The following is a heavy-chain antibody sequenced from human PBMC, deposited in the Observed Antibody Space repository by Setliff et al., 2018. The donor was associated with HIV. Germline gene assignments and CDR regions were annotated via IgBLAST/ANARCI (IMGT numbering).Heavy chain of an antibody. Sequence: PGGSLRLSCAASGFTFSSYTMNWVRQAPGKGLEWISYISSSGSSIYLANSVKGRFIISRDNAKNALYLQMNSLRAEDTAVYYCTRDPTPKELWFFSGYYSDYWGQGTLVTVSS. CDR1: GFTFSSYT. J-gene: IGHJ4*02. CDR2: ISSSGSSI. CDR3: TRDPTPKELWFFSGYYSDY. V-gene: IGHV3-48*04. D-gene: IGHD3-10*01.